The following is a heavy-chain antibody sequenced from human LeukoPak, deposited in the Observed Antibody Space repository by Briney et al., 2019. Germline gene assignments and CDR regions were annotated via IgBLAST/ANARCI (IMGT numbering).Heavy chain of an antibody. J-gene: IGHJ4*02. CDR3: ARGAGLDHY. D-gene: IGHD3/OR15-3a*01. Sequence: GGSLRLSCVASGFTFSRYFMNWVRQAPGKGLEWVSSINSSGANIYYADSVKGRFVISRDNAKNSVYLQMNRLRGEDTAVYYCARGAGLDHYWGQGTLVTVPS. V-gene: IGHV3-21*06. CDR1: GFTFSRYF. CDR2: INSSGANI.